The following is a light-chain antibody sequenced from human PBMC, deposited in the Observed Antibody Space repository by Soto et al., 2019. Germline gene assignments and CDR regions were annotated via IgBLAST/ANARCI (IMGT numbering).Light chain of an antibody. CDR1: QSVRGY. Sequence: EIGLTQSPATLYLSPGERATLSCRASQSVRGYLAWYQQKPGQAPRLLIYDASNRATGIPARFSGSGSGTDFTLTISSLDPEDSAIYYCQQRSSWPLTFGGGTKVDIK. V-gene: IGKV3-11*01. J-gene: IGKJ4*01. CDR3: QQRSSWPLT. CDR2: DAS.